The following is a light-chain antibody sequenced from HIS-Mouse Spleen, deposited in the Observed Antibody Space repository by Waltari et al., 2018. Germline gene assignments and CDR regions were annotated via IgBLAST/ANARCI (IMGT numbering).Light chain of an antibody. CDR1: TRAVVGSNY. Sequence: QSALTHSASVSASPGQSFTISCTGTTRAVVGSNYIYWYQQHPGKAPKLMIYEVSNRPSGVSNRFSGSKSGNTASLTISGLQAEDEADYYCSSYTSSSTLVFGTGTKVTVL. V-gene: IGLV2-14*01. J-gene: IGLJ1*01. CDR2: EVS. CDR3: SSYTSSSTLV.